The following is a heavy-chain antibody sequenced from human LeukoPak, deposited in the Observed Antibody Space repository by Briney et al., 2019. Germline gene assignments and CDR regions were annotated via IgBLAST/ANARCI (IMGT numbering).Heavy chain of an antibody. CDR2: ISYDGSNK. CDR1: GFTFSSYG. Sequence: GRSLRLSCAASGFTFSSYGMHWVRQAPGKGLEWVAVISYDGSNKYYADSVKGRFTISRDNSKNTLYLQMNSLRAEDTAVYYCAKDRYYYDGSGYSGFDYWGQGTLVTVSS. J-gene: IGHJ4*02. V-gene: IGHV3-30*18. D-gene: IGHD3-22*01. CDR3: AKDRYYYDGSGYSGFDY.